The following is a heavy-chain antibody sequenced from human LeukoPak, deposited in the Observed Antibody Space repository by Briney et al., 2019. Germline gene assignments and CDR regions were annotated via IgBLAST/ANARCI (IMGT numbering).Heavy chain of an antibody. Sequence: PGGSLRLPCAGTGFIFSNAWMGWVRQAPGKGLEWVGRMKSIVDGGTTDYAATVKGRFAISRDDSKTTLFLQMHSLKTEDTAVYYCITDKPYRGLRTFDYWGQGTLVTVSS. CDR3: ITDKPYRGLRTFDY. CDR1: GFIFSNAW. D-gene: IGHD1-26*01. CDR2: MKSIVDGGTT. J-gene: IGHJ4*02. V-gene: IGHV3-15*01.